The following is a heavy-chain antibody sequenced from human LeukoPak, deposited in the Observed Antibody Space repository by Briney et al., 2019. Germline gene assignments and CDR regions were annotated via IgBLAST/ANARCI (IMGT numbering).Heavy chain of an antibody. CDR3: ARDRGSITLVRGVNYY. V-gene: IGHV3-48*04. J-gene: IGHJ4*02. Sequence: GGSLRLSCAASAFIFSSYSMNWVRQAPGKGLEWVSYISGDSDAIYYADSVKGRFTVSRDNAKNSLYLQMDSLRAEDTAVYYCARDRGSITLVRGVNYYWGQGTLVTVSS. CDR2: ISGDSDAI. D-gene: IGHD3-10*01. CDR1: AFIFSSYS.